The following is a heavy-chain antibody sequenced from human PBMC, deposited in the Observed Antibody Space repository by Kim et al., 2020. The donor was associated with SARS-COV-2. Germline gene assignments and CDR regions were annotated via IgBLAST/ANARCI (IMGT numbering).Heavy chain of an antibody. J-gene: IGHJ4*02. V-gene: IGHV3-9*01. CDR3: AKDIVATIMALFDY. Sequence: ADSVKGRFTISRDNAKNSLYLQMNSLRAEDTALYYCAKDIVATIMALFDYWGQGTLVTVSS. D-gene: IGHD5-12*01.